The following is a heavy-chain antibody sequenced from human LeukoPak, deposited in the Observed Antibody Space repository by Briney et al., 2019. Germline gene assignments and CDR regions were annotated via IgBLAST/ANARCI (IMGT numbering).Heavy chain of an antibody. CDR3: ARVPASRPYYYGSGSYGRGYYYYMDV. D-gene: IGHD3-10*01. CDR2: INHSGST. V-gene: IGHV4-34*01. CDR1: GGSFSGYY. J-gene: IGHJ6*03. Sequence: SETLSLTCAVYGGSFSGYYWSWIRQPPGKGLEWIGEINHSGSTNYNPSLKSRVTISVDTSKNQFSLKLSSVTAADTAVYYCARVPASRPYYYGSGSYGRGYYYYMDVWGKGTTVTVSS.